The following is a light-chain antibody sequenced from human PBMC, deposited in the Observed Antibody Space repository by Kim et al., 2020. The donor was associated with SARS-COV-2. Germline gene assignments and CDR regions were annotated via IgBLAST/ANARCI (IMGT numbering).Light chain of an antibody. J-gene: IGKJ1*01. CDR3: QEYNNCPPWT. CDR2: DAS. Sequence: SPGGGAAPPCRASRSVGSSFAWYQQKPGQVPRLLIYDASTRATGIPARFSGSGSGTEFTLTISSLQSEDFATYYCQEYNNCPPWTFGQGTKVEIK. V-gene: IGKV3-15*01. CDR1: RSVGSS.